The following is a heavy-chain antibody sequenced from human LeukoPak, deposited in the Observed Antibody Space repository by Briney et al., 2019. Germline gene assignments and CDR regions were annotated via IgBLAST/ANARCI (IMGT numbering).Heavy chain of an antibody. V-gene: IGHV3-73*01. Sequence: PGGSLRLSCAASGFTFSGSAMHWVRQASGKGLEWVGRVRSKTNSYATAYAASVKGRFTISRDDSKNTAYLQMNSLKTEDTGLYYCTRRGYCSSTSCYTGVDAFDIWGQGTMVTVSS. CDR2: VRSKTNSYAT. CDR1: GFTFSGSA. D-gene: IGHD2-2*02. J-gene: IGHJ3*02. CDR3: TRRGYCSSTSCYTGVDAFDI.